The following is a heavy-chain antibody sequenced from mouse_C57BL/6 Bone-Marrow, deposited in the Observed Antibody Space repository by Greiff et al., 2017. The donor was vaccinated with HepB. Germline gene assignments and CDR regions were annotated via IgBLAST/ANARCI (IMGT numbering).Heavy chain of an antibody. J-gene: IGHJ3*01. Sequence: VQLQQSGAELARPGASVKLSCKASGYTFTSYGISWVKQRTGQGLEWIGEIYPRSGNTYYYEKFKGKATLTADKSSSTAYMELRSLTSEDSAVYFCAREGLRFAYWGQGTLVTVSA. V-gene: IGHV1-81*01. CDR1: GYTFTSYG. CDR2: IYPRSGNT. CDR3: AREGLRFAY.